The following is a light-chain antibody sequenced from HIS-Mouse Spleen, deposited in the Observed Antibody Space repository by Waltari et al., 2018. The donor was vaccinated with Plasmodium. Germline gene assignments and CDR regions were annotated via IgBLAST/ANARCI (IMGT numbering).Light chain of an antibody. V-gene: IGKV3-20*01. CDR2: GAS. Sequence: VFTQSPGTLSLSPGERATLSCRASQRVSNIYLAWYQQKPVQAPRPLLYGASSSATGIPDRFSGSGSGTDFTLTISRLEPEDFAVYYCQQYGSSPYTFGQGTKLEIK. J-gene: IGKJ2*01. CDR3: QQYGSSPYT. CDR1: QRVSNIY.